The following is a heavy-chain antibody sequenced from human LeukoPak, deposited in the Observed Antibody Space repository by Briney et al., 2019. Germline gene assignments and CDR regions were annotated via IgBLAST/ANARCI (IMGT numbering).Heavy chain of an antibody. V-gene: IGHV4-34*01. CDR2: INHSGST. CDR3: ARGGVVSGYAVDY. J-gene: IGHJ4*02. CDR1: GGSFSGYY. Sequence: SETLFLTCAVYGGSFSGYYWSWIRQPPGKGLEWIGEINHSGSTNYNPSLKSRVTISVDTSKNQFSLKLSSVTAADTAVYYCARGGVVSGYAVDYWGQGTLVTVPS. D-gene: IGHD5-12*01.